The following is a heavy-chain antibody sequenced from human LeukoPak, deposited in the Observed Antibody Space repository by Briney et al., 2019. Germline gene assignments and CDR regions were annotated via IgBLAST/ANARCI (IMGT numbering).Heavy chain of an antibody. CDR1: GFTFSDYY. CDR2: ISSSSYI. D-gene: IGHD5-18*01. Sequence: GGSLRLSCAASGFTFSDYYMNWVRQAPGKGLEWVSSISSSSYIYYADSVKGRFTISRDNAKNSLYLQMNSLRAEDTAVYYCARVVDTAMDYWGQGTLVTVSS. CDR3: ARVVDTAMDY. V-gene: IGHV3-69-1*01. J-gene: IGHJ4*02.